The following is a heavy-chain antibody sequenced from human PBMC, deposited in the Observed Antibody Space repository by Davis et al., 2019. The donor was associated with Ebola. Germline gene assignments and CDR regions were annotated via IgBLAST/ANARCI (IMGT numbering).Heavy chain of an antibody. CDR1: GFTVSSNY. V-gene: IGHV3-53*01. CDR3: AREAAALYYYGMDV. Sequence: GGSLRLSCAASGFTVSSNYMSWVRQTPGKGLEWVSVIYSGGSTYYADSVKGRFTISRDNSKNTLYLQMNSLSAEDTAVYYCAREAAALYYYGMDVWGQGTTVTVSS. J-gene: IGHJ6*02. CDR2: IYSGGST. D-gene: IGHD6-13*01.